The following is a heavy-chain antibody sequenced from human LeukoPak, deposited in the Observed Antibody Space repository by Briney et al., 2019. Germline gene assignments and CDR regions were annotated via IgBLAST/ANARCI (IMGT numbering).Heavy chain of an antibody. J-gene: IGHJ4*02. CDR2: INHSGST. Sequence: SETLSLTCAVYGGSFSGYYWSWIRQPPGKGLEWIGEINHSGSTNYNPSLKSRVTISVDTSKNQFSLKLSSVTAADTAVYYCARHLSGYGTFDYWGQGALVTVSS. V-gene: IGHV4-34*01. CDR1: GGSFSGYY. D-gene: IGHD5-12*01. CDR3: ARHLSGYGTFDY.